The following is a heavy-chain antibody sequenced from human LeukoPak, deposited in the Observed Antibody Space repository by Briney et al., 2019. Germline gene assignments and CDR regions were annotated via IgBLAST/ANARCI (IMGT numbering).Heavy chain of an antibody. CDR1: GGTFSSYA. Sequence: SVKVSCKASGGTFSSYAISWVRQAPGQGLEWMGGIIPIFGTANYARKFQGRVTITADESTSTAYMELSSLRSEDTAVYYCARGDVHYYGSSRLENWFDPWGQGTLVTVSS. J-gene: IGHJ5*02. V-gene: IGHV1-69*01. CDR2: IIPIFGTA. D-gene: IGHD3-10*01. CDR3: ARGDVHYYGSSRLENWFDP.